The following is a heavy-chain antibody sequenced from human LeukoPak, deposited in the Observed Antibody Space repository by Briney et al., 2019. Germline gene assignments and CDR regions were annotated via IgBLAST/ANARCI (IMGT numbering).Heavy chain of an antibody. J-gene: IGHJ4*02. Sequence: GASVKVSCKASGYTFTGYYMHWVRQAPGQGLEWMGRIIPILGIANYAQKFQGRVTITADKSTSTAYMELSSLRSEDTAVYYCARVAMATTGLFDYWGQGTLVTVSS. CDR3: ARVAMATTGLFDY. CDR1: GYTFTGYY. D-gene: IGHD5-24*01. CDR2: IIPILGIA. V-gene: IGHV1-69*04.